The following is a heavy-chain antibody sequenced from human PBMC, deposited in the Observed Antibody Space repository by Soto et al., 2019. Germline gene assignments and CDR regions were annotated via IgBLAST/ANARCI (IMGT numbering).Heavy chain of an antibody. CDR2: IYSSGTT. V-gene: IGHV4-30-4*01. Sequence: PSETLSLTCTVSGGSISSGDYYWSWIRQPPEKGLEWIGYIYSSGTTDYNPSLKSRATISVDTSKNQFSLNLSSVTDADTAVYYCGSVAARDCCYGMDVWGQGTTVTVSS. CDR1: GGSISSGDYY. CDR3: GSVAARDCCYGMDV. J-gene: IGHJ6*02. D-gene: IGHD6-6*01.